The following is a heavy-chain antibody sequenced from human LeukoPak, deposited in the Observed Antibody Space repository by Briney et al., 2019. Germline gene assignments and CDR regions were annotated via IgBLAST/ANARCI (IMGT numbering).Heavy chain of an antibody. J-gene: IGHJ6*03. CDR2: ISAYNGNT. Sequence: ASVKVSCKASGYTFTSYGISWVRQAPGQGLEWMGWISAYNGNTNYAQKLQGRVTMTTDTSTSTAYMELRSLRSDDTAVYYCARFGVVIDDYYYYYMDVWGKGYMDVWGKGTTVTVSS. CDR3: ARFGVVIDDYYYYYMDVWGKGYMDV. D-gene: IGHD3-3*01. V-gene: IGHV1-18*01. CDR1: GYTFTSYG.